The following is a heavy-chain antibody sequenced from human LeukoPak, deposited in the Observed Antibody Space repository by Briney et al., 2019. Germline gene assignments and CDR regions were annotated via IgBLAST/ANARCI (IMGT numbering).Heavy chain of an antibody. CDR1: GFGFTSYA. J-gene: IGHJ4*02. CDR3: AKIPHPTYYFDY. CDR2: ISGSGDNT. V-gene: IGHV3-23*01. Sequence: GGSLRLSCAASGFGFTSYAMSWVRQAPGKGLEWVSAISGSGDNTYYADSVVGRFTISRDNSRNTLHLQMNSLRPEDTAVYYCAKIPHPTYYFDYWGQGTLVTVSS.